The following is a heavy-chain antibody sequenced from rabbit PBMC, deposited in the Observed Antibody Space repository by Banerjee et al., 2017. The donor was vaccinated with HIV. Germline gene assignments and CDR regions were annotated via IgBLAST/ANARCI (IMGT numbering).Heavy chain of an antibody. J-gene: IGHJ4*01. V-gene: IGHV1S40*01. CDR1: GFSFTCSYY. Sequence: QSLEESGGDLVKPGASLTLTCTASGFSFTCSYYMCWVRQAPGKGLEWIACIYAAGSGSTYYASWAKGRFTISKTSSSTMTLQMTSLTAADTATYFCARGVGAVYYYAFNLWGQGTLVTVS. D-gene: IGHD1-1*01. CDR3: ARGVGAVYYYAFNL. CDR2: IYAAGSGST.